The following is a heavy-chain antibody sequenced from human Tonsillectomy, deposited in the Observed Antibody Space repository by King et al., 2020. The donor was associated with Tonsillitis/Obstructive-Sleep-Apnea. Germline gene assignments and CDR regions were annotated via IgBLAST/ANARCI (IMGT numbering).Heavy chain of an antibody. CDR2: INTNTGNP. Sequence: QLVQSESEFKKPGASVKVSCKASGYTFTNYIMNWVRQAPGQGLDWMGWINTNTGNPTYAQGFTGRFVFSLDTSVTKAYLQINSLKAEDTDVYYWARGDRFGEDDYFYMDVWGKGTTVTVSS. CDR1: GYTFTNYI. CDR3: ARGDRFGEDDYFYMDV. V-gene: IGHV7-4-1*02. D-gene: IGHD3-10*01. J-gene: IGHJ6*03.